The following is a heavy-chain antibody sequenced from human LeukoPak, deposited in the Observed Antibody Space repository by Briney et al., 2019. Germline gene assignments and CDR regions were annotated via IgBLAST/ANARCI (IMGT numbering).Heavy chain of an antibody. CDR3: ARVRDSSSPFDY. V-gene: IGHV1-2*02. Sequence: GAPVKVSCKASGYTFNGYYMHWVRQAPGQGLEWMGWINPNSGGTNYAQKFQGRVTMTRDTSISTAYMELSRLRSDDTAVYYCARVRDSSSPFDYWGQGTLVTVSS. CDR2: INPNSGGT. J-gene: IGHJ4*02. CDR1: GYTFNGYY. D-gene: IGHD6-6*01.